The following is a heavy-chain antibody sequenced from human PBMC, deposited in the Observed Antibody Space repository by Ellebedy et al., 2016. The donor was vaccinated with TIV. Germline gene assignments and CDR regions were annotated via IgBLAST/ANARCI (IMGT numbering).Heavy chain of an antibody. Sequence: GESLKISCAASGFTFSSHAMHWVRQAPGKGLEWVAVISYDGDDKYYADSVKGRFTISRDDSKNTLYLQLNSLKAEDTAVYSCARDAVPNFYYYGMDVWGQGTTVTVSS. CDR3: ARDAVPNFYYYGMDV. V-gene: IGHV3-30*04. J-gene: IGHJ6*02. D-gene: IGHD6-19*01. CDR2: ISYDGDDK. CDR1: GFTFSSHA.